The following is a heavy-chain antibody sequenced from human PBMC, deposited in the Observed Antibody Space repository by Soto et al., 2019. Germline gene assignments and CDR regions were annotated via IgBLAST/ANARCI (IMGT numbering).Heavy chain of an antibody. J-gene: IGHJ4*01. CDR2: INSDGSST. Sequence: GGSLRLSCAASGFTFSSYWMHWVRQAPGKGLVWVSRINSDGSSTSYADPVKGRFTISRDNAKNTLYLQMNSLRAEDTAVYYCERVKGGWYQSSFDYWGHGTMVTVT. V-gene: IGHV3-74*01. D-gene: IGHD6-19*01. CDR1: GFTFSSYW. CDR3: ERVKGGWYQSSFDY.